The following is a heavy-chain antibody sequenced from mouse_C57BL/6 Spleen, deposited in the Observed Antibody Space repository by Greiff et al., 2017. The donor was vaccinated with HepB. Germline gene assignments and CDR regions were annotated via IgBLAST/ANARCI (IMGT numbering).Heavy chain of an antibody. CDR3: AREYYGSSSYYFDY. V-gene: IGHV1-81*01. CDR2: IYPRSGNT. D-gene: IGHD1-1*01. Sequence: QVQLKQSGAELARPGASVKLSCKASGYTFTSYGISWVKQRTGQGLEWIGVIYPRSGNTYYNDKFKGKATLTADKSSSTAYMELRSLTAEDSAVYFCAREYYGSSSYYFDYWGQGTTLTVSS. J-gene: IGHJ2*01. CDR1: GYTFTSYG.